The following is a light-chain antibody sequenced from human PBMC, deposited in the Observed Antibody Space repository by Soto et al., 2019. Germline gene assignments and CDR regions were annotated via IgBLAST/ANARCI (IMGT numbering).Light chain of an antibody. CDR1: SSNIGRNS. Sequence: QSVLTQPPSASGTPGQRVTISCSGSSSNIGRNSVYWYQQLPGTAPKLLIYRNNQRPSGVPDRFSGSKSGTSASLAISGLRSEDETDYYCAAWDDSLSALVFGGGTKLTVL. CDR2: RNN. J-gene: IGLJ2*01. CDR3: AAWDDSLSALV. V-gene: IGLV1-47*01.